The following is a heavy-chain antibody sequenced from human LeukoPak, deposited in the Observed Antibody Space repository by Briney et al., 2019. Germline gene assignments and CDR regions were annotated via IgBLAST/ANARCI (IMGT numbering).Heavy chain of an antibody. Sequence: GGSLRLSCAASGFTVSTNYMSWVRQAPGKGLEWVSVIYSGDSTYYADSVKGRFTISRDNSKNTLYLQMNSLRAEDTAVYYCARGRLTMVRGVTPTYYFDNWGQGTLVAVSS. V-gene: IGHV3-66*01. J-gene: IGHJ4*02. CDR1: GFTVSTNY. CDR2: IYSGDST. D-gene: IGHD3-10*01. CDR3: ARGRLTMVRGVTPTYYFDN.